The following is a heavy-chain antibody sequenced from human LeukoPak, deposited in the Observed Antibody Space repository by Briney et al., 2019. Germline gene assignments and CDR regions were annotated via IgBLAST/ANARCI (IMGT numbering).Heavy chain of an antibody. CDR1: GGSFSGYY. D-gene: IGHD3-9*01. CDR3: ARGVYDILTGYLGD. J-gene: IGHJ4*02. Sequence: SETLSLTCAVHGGSFSGYYWSWIRQPPGKGLEWIGEINHSGSTNYNPSLKSRVTISVDTSKNQFSLKLSSVTAADTAVYYCARGVYDILTGYLGDWGQGTLVTVSS. CDR2: INHSGST. V-gene: IGHV4-34*01.